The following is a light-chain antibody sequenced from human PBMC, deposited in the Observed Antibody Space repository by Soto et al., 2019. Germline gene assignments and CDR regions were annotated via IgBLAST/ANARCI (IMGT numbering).Light chain of an antibody. CDR3: QQYRNWPPLT. V-gene: IGKV3-15*01. CDR1: QSIGSA. Sequence: EIVMTQSPATLSVSPGETATLSCRASQSIGSALAWYQHRPGQAPRLLIVAASIRATGVPGRFSGGGSGPDFTLTISSLQSEDFAVYYCQQYRNWPPLTFGGGTTVEIK. J-gene: IGKJ4*01. CDR2: AAS.